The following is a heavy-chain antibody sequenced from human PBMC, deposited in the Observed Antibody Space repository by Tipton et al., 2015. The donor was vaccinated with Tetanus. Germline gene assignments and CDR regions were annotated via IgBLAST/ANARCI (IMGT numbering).Heavy chain of an antibody. Sequence: TLSLTCTVSGGSISSYYWSWIRQPPGKGLEWIGYIYYSGSTNYNPSLKSRVTISVDTSKNQFSLKLSSVTAADTAVYYCARRLMVTAIEHDAFDIWGQGTMVTVSS. CDR1: GGSISSYY. V-gene: IGHV4-59*07. D-gene: IGHD2-21*02. J-gene: IGHJ3*02. CDR2: IYYSGST. CDR3: ARRLMVTAIEHDAFDI.